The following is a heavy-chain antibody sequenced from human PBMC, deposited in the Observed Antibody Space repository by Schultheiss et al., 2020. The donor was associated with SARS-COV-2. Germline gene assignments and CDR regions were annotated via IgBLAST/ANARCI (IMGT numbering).Heavy chain of an antibody. Sequence: ASVKVSCKASGYTFTGYYMHWVRQAPGQGLEWMGWMNPNSGGTNYAQKFQGRVTMTRDTSISTAYMELSSLRSDDTAVYYCARGDQYSSSWYYYYGMDVWGQGTTVTVSS. CDR3: ARGDQYSSSWYYYYGMDV. D-gene: IGHD6-13*01. CDR1: GYTFTGYY. CDR2: MNPNSGGT. V-gene: IGHV1-2*02. J-gene: IGHJ6*02.